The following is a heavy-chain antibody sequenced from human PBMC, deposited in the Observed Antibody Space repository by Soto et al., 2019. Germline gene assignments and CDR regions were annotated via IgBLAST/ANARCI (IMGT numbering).Heavy chain of an antibody. J-gene: IGHJ4*02. Sequence: ASGKVAGKISGHTLTGLSSHWVRQAPGKGLEWMGGFDPEGDEAIYAQKWHGRVSVSADTITDTAYMELSGLKSDDTAVYYCAPPTPLRGSMITNTNFDFWAQGTPVTDSS. CDR3: APPTPLRGSMITNTNFDF. V-gene: IGHV1-24*01. D-gene: IGHD3-10*01. CDR1: GHTLTGLS. CDR2: FDPEGDEA.